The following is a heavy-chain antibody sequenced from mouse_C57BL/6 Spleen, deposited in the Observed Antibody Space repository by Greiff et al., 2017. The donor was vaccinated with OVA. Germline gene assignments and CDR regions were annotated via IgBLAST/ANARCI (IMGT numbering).Heavy chain of an antibody. Sequence: VQLQQSGAELARPGASVKLSCKASGYTFTSYGISWVKQRTGQGLEWIGEIYPRSGNTYYNEKFKGKSTLTADKSSSTAYMELRSLTSEDSAVYFCASHDYGSSQFYFDYWGQGTTLTVSS. CDR2: IYPRSGNT. D-gene: IGHD1-1*01. V-gene: IGHV1-81*01. CDR1: GYTFTSYG. CDR3: ASHDYGSSQFYFDY. J-gene: IGHJ2*01.